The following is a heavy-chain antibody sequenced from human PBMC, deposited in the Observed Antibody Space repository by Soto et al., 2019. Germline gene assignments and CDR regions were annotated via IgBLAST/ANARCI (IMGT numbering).Heavy chain of an antibody. CDR3: ARESEDLTSNFGY. V-gene: IGHV3-21*06. CDR1: GFTFTSYS. Sequence: GGSRRLLCAASGFTFTSYSMNWGRQAPGKGLEWVSSISSTTNYIYYGDSMKGRFTISRDNAKNSLYLEMNSLRAEDTAVYYCARESEDLTSNFGYWGQGTLVTVSS. J-gene: IGHJ4*02. CDR2: ISSTTNYI.